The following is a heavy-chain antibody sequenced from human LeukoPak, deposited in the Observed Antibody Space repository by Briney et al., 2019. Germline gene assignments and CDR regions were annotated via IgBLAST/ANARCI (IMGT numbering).Heavy chain of an antibody. D-gene: IGHD6-13*01. J-gene: IGHJ4*02. Sequence: GGSLRLSCAASGFTFSSFAMSWVRQAPGKGLEWVSGMSDSGVSSYYADSVKGRFTISRDNSKNTLYLQMNSLRAEDTAVYYCAKASAGSSWYLGDDYWGQGTLVTVSS. CDR3: AKASAGSSWYLGDDY. CDR2: MSDSGVSS. V-gene: IGHV3-23*01. CDR1: GFTFSSFA.